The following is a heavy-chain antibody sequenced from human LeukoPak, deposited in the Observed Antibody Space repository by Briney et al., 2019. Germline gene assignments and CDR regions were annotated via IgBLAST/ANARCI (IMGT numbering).Heavy chain of an antibody. CDR1: GFTFSSYW. Sequence: GGSLRLSCAASGFTFSSYWMHWVRQAPGKGLVWVSHINSDGSWTSYADSVKGRFTVSKDNAKNTVYLQMNSLRAEDTAVYYCVSFYETYWGRGTLVTVSS. CDR2: INSDGSWT. CDR3: VSFYETY. J-gene: IGHJ4*02. V-gene: IGHV3-74*01. D-gene: IGHD2/OR15-2a*01.